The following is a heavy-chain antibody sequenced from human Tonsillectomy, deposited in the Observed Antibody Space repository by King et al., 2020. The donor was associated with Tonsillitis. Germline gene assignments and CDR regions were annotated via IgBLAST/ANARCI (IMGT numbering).Heavy chain of an antibody. D-gene: IGHD2-2*02. V-gene: IGHV3-30*18. Sequence: VQLVESGGGVVQPGRSLRLSCAASGFTFSSYGMHWVRQAPGKGLEWVAVISYDGSNKYYVDSVKGRFTISRDNSKNTLYLQMNSLRAEDTAVYYCAKEDCSSTGCYIPDYYYYARDVWGQGTTVTVSS. CDR3: AKEDCSSTGCYIPDYYYYARDV. J-gene: IGHJ6*02. CDR1: GFTFSSYG. CDR2: ISYDGSNK.